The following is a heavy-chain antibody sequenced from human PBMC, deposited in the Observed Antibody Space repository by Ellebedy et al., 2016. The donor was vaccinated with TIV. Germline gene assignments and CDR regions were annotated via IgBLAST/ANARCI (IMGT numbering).Heavy chain of an antibody. J-gene: IGHJ4*02. D-gene: IGHD3-9*01. CDR1: RFTVSSNY. CDR2: IKSKTDGGTT. Sequence: PGGSLRLSCAASRFTVSSNYMSWVRQAPGKGLEWVGRIKSKTDGGTTDYAAHVKGRFTISRDDSKNTLYLQMNSLKTEDTAVYYCTLTQYYFDYWGQGTLVTVSS. V-gene: IGHV3-15*01. CDR3: TLTQYYFDY.